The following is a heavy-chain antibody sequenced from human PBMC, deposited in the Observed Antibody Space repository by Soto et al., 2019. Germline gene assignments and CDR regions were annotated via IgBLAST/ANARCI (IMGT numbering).Heavy chain of an antibody. CDR1: GGTFSSYA. Sequence: SVKVSCKASGGTFSSYAISWVRQAPGQGLEWMGGIIPIFGTANYAQKFQSRVTITADESTSTAYMELSSLRSEDTAVYYCASGPGIEFRQLRDFDYWGQGTLVTVSS. J-gene: IGHJ4*02. CDR2: IIPIFGTA. D-gene: IGHD3-10*01. V-gene: IGHV1-69*13. CDR3: ASGPGIEFRQLRDFDY.